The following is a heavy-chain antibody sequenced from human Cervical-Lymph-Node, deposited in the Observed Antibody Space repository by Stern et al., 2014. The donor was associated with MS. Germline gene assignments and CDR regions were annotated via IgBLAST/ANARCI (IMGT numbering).Heavy chain of an antibody. CDR2: IGNAGDS. Sequence: EVQLVESGGGLVQPGGSLRLSCSASGFTFSNYDMHWVRQAPGKGLEWVSAIGNAGDSFYPGSVKGRFIVSRENAKNSLYLHMNSLRAGDTAVYYCARAVTSLWYFDLWGRGALVTVSS. CDR1: GFTFSNYD. D-gene: IGHD4-23*01. CDR3: ARAVTSLWYFDL. V-gene: IGHV3-13*01. J-gene: IGHJ2*01.